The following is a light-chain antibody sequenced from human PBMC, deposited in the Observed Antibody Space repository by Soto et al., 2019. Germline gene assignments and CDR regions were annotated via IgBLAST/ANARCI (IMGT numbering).Light chain of an antibody. CDR2: DAP. V-gene: IGKV1-5*01. CDR1: QSIIDW. Sequence: IQMTQSPSTLSASVGARVPVTCRASQSIIDWLAWYQQKPGKAPQLLINDAPSLETGVPSRFSGRGSGTEFTLTISTLQPEDLATYYCQQYNAYPFTFGPGTTVDI. CDR3: QQYNAYPFT. J-gene: IGKJ3*01.